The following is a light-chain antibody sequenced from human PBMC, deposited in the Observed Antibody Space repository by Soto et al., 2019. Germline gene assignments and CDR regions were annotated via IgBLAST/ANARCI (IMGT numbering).Light chain of an antibody. CDR3: QQYGSSLLWT. Sequence: EIVLTQSPGTLSLSPGERATLSCRASQSVSSSYLAWYQQKPGQAPRLLMYGASSRATGIPDRFSGSGSGTDFTLTISRLEPEDFAVYYCQQYGSSLLWTFGQGTKVEIK. J-gene: IGKJ1*01. CDR2: GAS. V-gene: IGKV3-20*01. CDR1: QSVSSSY.